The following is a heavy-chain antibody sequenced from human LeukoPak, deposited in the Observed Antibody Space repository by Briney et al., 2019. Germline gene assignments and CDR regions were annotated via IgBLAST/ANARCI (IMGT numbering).Heavy chain of an antibody. Sequence: SETLSLTCTVSGGSISSGGYDWSWIRQHPGKGLEWIGYIYYSGSTYYNPSLKSRVTISVDTSKNQFSLKLSSVTAADTAVYYCASRRARGNWFDPWGQGTLVTVSS. V-gene: IGHV4-31*03. J-gene: IGHJ5*02. CDR1: GGSISSGGYD. D-gene: IGHD3-10*01. CDR2: IYYSGST. CDR3: ASRRARGNWFDP.